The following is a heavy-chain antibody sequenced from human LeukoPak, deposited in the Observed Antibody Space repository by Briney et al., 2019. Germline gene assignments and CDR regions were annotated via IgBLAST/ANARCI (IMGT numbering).Heavy chain of an antibody. D-gene: IGHD5-12*01. CDR3: ARVPMARGYGRGDYFDY. Sequence: GGSLRLSCAASGCSFSSYSMNWVRQAPGKGQEWVSYISSSSSTIYYADSVKGRFTISRDNAKNSLYLQMNSLRAEDTAVYYCARVPMARGYGRGDYFDYWGQGTLVTVSS. CDR1: GCSFSSYS. V-gene: IGHV3-48*04. J-gene: IGHJ4*02. CDR2: ISSSSSTI.